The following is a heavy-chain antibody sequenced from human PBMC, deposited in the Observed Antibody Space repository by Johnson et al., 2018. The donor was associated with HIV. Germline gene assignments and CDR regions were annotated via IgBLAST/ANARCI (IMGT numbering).Heavy chain of an antibody. V-gene: IGHV3-20*04. CDR3: ARGLRLNYYDNSGQHASDI. Sequence: VQVVESGGGVVQPGGSLRLSCAASGFTFSSYGMHWVRQAPGKGLEWVSGINWNGGSTGYADSVKGRFTIYRDNAKNSLYLQMNRLRAEDTALYYCARGLRLNYYDNSGQHASDIWGQGTMVTVSS. D-gene: IGHD3-22*01. CDR1: GFTFSSYG. CDR2: INWNGGST. J-gene: IGHJ3*02.